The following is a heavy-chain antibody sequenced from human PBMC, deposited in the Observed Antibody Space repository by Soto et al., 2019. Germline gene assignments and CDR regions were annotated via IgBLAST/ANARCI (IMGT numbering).Heavy chain of an antibody. CDR2: IYYSGST. J-gene: IGHJ6*03. V-gene: IGHV4-59*01. D-gene: IGHD3-10*01. CDR3: ARVVYGSGSYYKDSYAFYYYYYMDV. Sequence: SETLSLTCTVSGGSISSYYWSWIRQPPGKGLEWIGYIYYSGSTNYNPSLKSRVTISVDTSKNQFSLKLSSVTAADTAVYYCARVVYGSGSYYKDSYAFYYYYYMDVWGKGTTVTVSS. CDR1: GGSISSYY.